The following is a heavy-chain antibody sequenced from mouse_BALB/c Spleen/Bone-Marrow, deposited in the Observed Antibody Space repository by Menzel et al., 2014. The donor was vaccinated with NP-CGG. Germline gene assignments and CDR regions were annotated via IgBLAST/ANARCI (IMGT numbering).Heavy chain of an antibody. CDR1: GFNIKDTY. D-gene: IGHD1-1*01. CDR3: ARRLRSAMDY. J-gene: IGHJ4*01. V-gene: IGHV14-3*02. CDR2: IDPANGNT. Sequence: EVQLQQSGAELVKPGASVKLSCTASGFNIKDTYIHWVKQRPEQGLEWIGRIDPANGNTKYDPKFQGKATITADTSSNTAYLQLSSLTSEDTAVYYCARRLRSAMDYWAQCTSVTFSS.